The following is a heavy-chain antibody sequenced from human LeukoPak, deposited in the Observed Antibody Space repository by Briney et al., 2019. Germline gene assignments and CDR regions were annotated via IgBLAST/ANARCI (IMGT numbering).Heavy chain of an antibody. CDR2: IYQSGST. CDR1: GYSIRSGYY. CDR3: ARVPGPNWFDP. J-gene: IGHJ5*02. Sequence: SETLSLTCTVSGYSIRSGYYWGWIRQRPGKGLEWIGSIYQSGSTYYNPSLKSRVTISVDTSKIQFSLKLNSVTAADAAVYFCARVPGPNWFDPWGEGTLVTASS. V-gene: IGHV4-38-2*02.